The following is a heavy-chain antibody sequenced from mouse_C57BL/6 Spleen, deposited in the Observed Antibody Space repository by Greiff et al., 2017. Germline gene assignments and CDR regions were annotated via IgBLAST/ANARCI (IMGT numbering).Heavy chain of an antibody. CDR3: TNSNPHYYAMDY. V-gene: IGHV14-4*01. J-gene: IGHJ4*01. D-gene: IGHD2-5*01. CDR1: GFNIKDDY. CDR2: IDPENGDT. Sequence: VQLQQSGAELVRPGASVKLSCTASGFNIKDDYMHWVKQRPEQGLEWIGWIDPENGDTEYASKFQGKATITADTSSNTAYLQLSSLTSEDTAVYYCTNSNPHYYAMDYWGQGTSVTVSS.